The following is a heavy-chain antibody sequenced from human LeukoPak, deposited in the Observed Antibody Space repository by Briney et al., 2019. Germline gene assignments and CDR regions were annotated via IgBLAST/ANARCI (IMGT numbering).Heavy chain of an antibody. CDR2: IYTSGST. Sequence: SETLSLTCTVSGASISSFYWTWIRQPAGKGLEWIGRIYTSGSTNYNPSLKSRVTISVDKSENQFSLKLTSVTAADTAVYYCARGDYYDRSGYFLDFWGQGTLVTVSS. CDR1: GASISSFY. J-gene: IGHJ4*02. V-gene: IGHV4-4*07. D-gene: IGHD3-22*01. CDR3: ARGDYYDRSGYFLDF.